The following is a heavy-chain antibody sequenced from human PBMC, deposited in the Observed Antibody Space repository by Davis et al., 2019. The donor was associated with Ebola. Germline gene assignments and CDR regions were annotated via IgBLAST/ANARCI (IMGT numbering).Heavy chain of an antibody. CDR3: ARGRRDYRGDFDY. CDR2: INHSGST. Sequence: PSETLSLTCAVYGGSFSGYYWSWIRQPPGKGLEWIGEINHSGSTNYNPSLKSRVTISVDTSKNQFSLKLSSVTAADTAVYYCARGRRDYRGDFDYWGQGTLVTVSS. D-gene: IGHD4-11*01. J-gene: IGHJ4*02. V-gene: IGHV4-34*01. CDR1: GGSFSGYY.